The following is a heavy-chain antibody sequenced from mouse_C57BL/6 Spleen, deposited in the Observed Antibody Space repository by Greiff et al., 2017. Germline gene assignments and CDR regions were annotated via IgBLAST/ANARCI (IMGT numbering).Heavy chain of an antibody. D-gene: IGHD2-4*01. CDR1: GYTFTDYE. CDR3: TRDYDRFAY. V-gene: IGHV1-15*01. J-gene: IGHJ3*01. Sequence: VKLVESGAELVRPGASVTLSCKASGYTFTDYEMHWVKQTPVHGLEWIGAIDPETGGTAYNQKFKGKAILTADKSSSTAYMELRSLTSEDSAVYYCTRDYDRFAYWGQGTLVTVSA. CDR2: IDPETGGT.